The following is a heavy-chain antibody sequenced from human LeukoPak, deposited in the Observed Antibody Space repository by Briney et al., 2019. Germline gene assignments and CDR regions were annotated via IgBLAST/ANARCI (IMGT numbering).Heavy chain of an antibody. J-gene: IGHJ4*02. CDR2: IWYDGSNK. CDR1: GFTFSSYG. D-gene: IGHD3-10*01. CDR3: ARDGDYYGSGSYSPAVFDY. Sequence: GGSLRLSCAASGFTFSSYGMHWVRQAPGEGLEWVAVIWYDGSNKYYADSVKGRFTISRDNSKNTLYLQMNSLRAEDTAVYYCARDGDYYGSGSYSPAVFDYWGQGTLVTVSS. V-gene: IGHV3-33*01.